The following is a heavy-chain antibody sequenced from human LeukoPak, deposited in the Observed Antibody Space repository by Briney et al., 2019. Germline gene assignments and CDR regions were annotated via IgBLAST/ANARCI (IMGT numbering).Heavy chain of an antibody. CDR1: GFSFTNYA. CDR2: MKGGGET. Sequence: GGSLRLSCAPCGFSFTNYAMMCARQAPARRPECLSSMKGGGETFYADYVKGRFIFSRDDSRNTVYLQLNNLRVEDTAIYYCARASWISPADAVCWGQGTQVTVSS. CDR3: ARASWISPADAVC. J-gene: IGHJ4*02. V-gene: IGHV3-23*01. D-gene: IGHD2-2*03.